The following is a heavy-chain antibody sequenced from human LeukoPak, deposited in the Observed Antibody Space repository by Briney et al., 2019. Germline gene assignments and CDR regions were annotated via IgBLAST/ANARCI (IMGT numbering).Heavy chain of an antibody. CDR2: IWFDGRNK. V-gene: IGHV3-33*01. CDR3: ARASYYDSSGHYRSYYFDY. J-gene: IGHJ4*02. CDR1: GFIFSTYG. Sequence: GRSLRLPCAASGFIFSTYGMHWVRQAPGKGLEWVAIIWFDGRNKYYADSVKGRFTISRDTSKNTLYLQMSSLRAEDTAVYYCARASYYDSSGHYRSYYFDYWGQGTLVTVSS. D-gene: IGHD3-22*01.